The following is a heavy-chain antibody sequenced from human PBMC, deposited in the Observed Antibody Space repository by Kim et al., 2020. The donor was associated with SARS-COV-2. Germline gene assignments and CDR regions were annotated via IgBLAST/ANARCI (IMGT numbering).Heavy chain of an antibody. CDR2: ISYDGSNK. V-gene: IGHV3-30*18. CDR3: AKVDDYGDIDY. J-gene: IGHJ4*02. Sequence: GGSLRLSCAASGFTFSSYGMHWVRQAPGKGLEWVAVISYDGSNKYYADSVKGRFTISRDNSKNTLYLQMNSLRAEDTAVYYCAKVDDYGDIDYWGQGTLVTVSS. CDR1: GFTFSSYG. D-gene: IGHD4-17*01.